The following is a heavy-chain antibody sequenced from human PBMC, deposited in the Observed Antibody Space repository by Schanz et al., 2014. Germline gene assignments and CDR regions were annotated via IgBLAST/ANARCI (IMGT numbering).Heavy chain of an antibody. CDR2: IYTSGST. V-gene: IGHV4-4*07. D-gene: IGHD2-2*01. J-gene: IGHJ3*02. CDR3: ARDVGGCSSSTSCYAFEI. Sequence: QVQLQESGPGLVKPSQTLSLTCTVSGSDIRGFHWSWIRQSPVKGLEWIGRIYTSGSTNYNPSLKSRVTISVDTSKNQFSLKLSSVTAADTAVYYCARDVGGCSSSTSCYAFEIWGQGTMVTVSS. CDR1: GSDIRGFH.